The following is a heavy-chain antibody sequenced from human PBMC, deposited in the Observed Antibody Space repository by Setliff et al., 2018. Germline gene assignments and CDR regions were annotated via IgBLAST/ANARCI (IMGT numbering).Heavy chain of an antibody. V-gene: IGHV4-59*11. J-gene: IGHJ6*02. CDR2: ISYIERP. D-gene: IGHD3-10*01. CDR3: ARSSSGSPHYYYAMDV. Sequence: PSETLSLTCSVSGGSLTSHYWTWIRQPPGKGLEWIGVISYIERPHYNPSLQSRVTIAMETSNNQVSLTLTSVTAVDSAVYYCARSSSGSPHYYYAMDVWGQGTTVTVSS. CDR1: GGSLTSHY.